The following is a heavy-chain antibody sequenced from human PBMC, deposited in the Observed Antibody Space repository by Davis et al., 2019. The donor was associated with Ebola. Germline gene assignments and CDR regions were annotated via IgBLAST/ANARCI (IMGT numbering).Heavy chain of an antibody. Sequence: GESLKISCAASGFTFSSYAMSWVRQAPGKGLEWVSAISGSGGSTYYADSVKGRFTISRDNSKNTLYLQMNSLRAEDTAVYYCAKGLGVTIFGVNGMDVWGQGTTVTVS. CDR3: AKGLGVTIFGVNGMDV. D-gene: IGHD3-3*01. J-gene: IGHJ6*02. CDR2: ISGSGGST. V-gene: IGHV3-23*01. CDR1: GFTFSSYA.